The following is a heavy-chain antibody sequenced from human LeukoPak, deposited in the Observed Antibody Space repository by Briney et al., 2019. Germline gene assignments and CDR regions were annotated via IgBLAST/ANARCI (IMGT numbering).Heavy chain of an antibody. CDR2: IYYSGST. V-gene: IGHV4-39*01. CDR1: GGSFSSNSHY. Sequence: SETLSLTCTVSGGSFSSNSHYWGWIRQPPGKGLEWIGSIYYSGSTYYNPSLKSRVTISVDTSKNQFSLKVSSVTAADTAVYYCARRSRTGFFDYWGQGTLVTVSS. J-gene: IGHJ4*02. CDR3: ARRSRTGFFDY. D-gene: IGHD3-10*01.